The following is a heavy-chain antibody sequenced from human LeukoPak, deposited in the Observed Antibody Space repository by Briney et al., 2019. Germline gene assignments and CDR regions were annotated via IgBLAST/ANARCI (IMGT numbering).Heavy chain of an antibody. CDR1: GGSISSSSYY. CDR3: ARRGYCSSTSCYEYWFDP. CDR2: IYYSGST. D-gene: IGHD2-2*01. J-gene: IGHJ5*02. V-gene: IGHV4-39*01. Sequence: PSETPSLTCTVSGGSISSSSYYWGWIRQPPGKGLEWIGIIYYSGSTYYNPSLKSRLTISVDTSKNQFSLKLSSVTATDTAAYYCARRGYCSSTSCYEYWFDPWGQGTLVTVSS.